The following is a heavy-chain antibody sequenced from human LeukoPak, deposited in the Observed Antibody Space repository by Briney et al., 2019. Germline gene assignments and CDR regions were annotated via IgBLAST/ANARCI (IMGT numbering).Heavy chain of an antibody. Sequence: AETLSLTCTVSGGSISSYYWSWIRQPAGKGLEWIGSIFYSGTTYSNPSLRSRVTISVDTSKNQFSLKVSSVTAADTAVYYCARSGRDVGFAFDIWGQGTLVTISS. CDR1: GGSISSYY. CDR3: ARSGRDVGFAFDI. CDR2: IFYSGTT. D-gene: IGHD5-12*01. J-gene: IGHJ3*02. V-gene: IGHV4-59*05.